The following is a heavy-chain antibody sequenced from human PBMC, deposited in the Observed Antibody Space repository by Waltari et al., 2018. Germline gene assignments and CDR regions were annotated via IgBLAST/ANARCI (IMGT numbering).Heavy chain of an antibody. V-gene: IGHV3-30-3*01. D-gene: IGHD7-27*01. CDR3: ARSGEGSYYFDY. CDR2: ISYDGSNK. CDR1: GFTFSSYA. Sequence: VQLVEAAGGVVQAGRSLRLSCAASGFTFSSYAMHWVCQAPGKELEWVAVISYDGSNKYYADSVKGRFTISRDNSKSTLYLQMNSLRAEDTAVYYCARSGEGSYYFDYWGQGTLVTVSS. J-gene: IGHJ4*02.